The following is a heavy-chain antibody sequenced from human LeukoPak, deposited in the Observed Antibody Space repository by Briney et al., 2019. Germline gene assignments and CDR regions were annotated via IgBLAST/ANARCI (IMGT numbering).Heavy chain of an antibody. CDR2: IWYGGSNK. CDR3: AKDLKGYEEV. V-gene: IGHV3-30*18. J-gene: IGHJ4*02. Sequence: PGRSLRLSCAASGFTFSSYGMHWVRQAPGKGLEWVAVIWYGGSNKYYADSVKGRFTISRDNSKNTLYLQMNSLRAEDTAVYYCAKDLKGYEEVWGQGTLVTVSS. CDR1: GFTFSSYG. D-gene: IGHD5-12*01.